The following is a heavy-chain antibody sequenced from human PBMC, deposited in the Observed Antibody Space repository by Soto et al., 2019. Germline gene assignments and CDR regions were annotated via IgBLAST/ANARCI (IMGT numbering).Heavy chain of an antibody. D-gene: IGHD5-18*01. CDR2: IWYDGSNK. J-gene: IGHJ4*02. CDR1: GFTFSSYG. V-gene: IGHV3-33*01. CDR3: ARDLGYSYGPDY. Sequence: GSLRLSCAASGFTFSSYGMHWVRQAPGKGLEWVAVIWYDGSNKYYADSVKGRFTISRDNSKNTLYLQMNSLRAEDTAVYYCARDLGYSYGPDYWGQGTLVTVSS.